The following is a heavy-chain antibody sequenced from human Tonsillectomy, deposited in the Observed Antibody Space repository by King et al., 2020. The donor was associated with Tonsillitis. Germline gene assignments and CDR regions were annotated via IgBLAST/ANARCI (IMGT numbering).Heavy chain of an antibody. J-gene: IGHJ4*02. V-gene: IGHV3-30*02. CDR3: AKSKRDAPPLYFDH. CDR2: IRYDGGKQ. Sequence: VQLVESGGTVVQPGGSLRLTCTASGFTFRSDGMHWVRQAPGKGLEWVAFIRYDGGKQYYADSVRGRFTISRYNSKNTLYLQMNSLRPEDTAMYYCAKSKRDAPPLYFDHRGQGTLVTVSS. CDR1: GFTFRSDG. D-gene: IGHD5-24*01.